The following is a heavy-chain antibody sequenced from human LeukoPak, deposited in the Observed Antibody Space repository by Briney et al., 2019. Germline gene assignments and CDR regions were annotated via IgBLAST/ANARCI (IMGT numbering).Heavy chain of an antibody. CDR3: AKDDYYDSSGYYYVAVSGMDV. CDR2: ISYDGSNK. CDR1: GFTFSSYG. V-gene: IGHV3-30*18. J-gene: IGHJ6*02. Sequence: GRSLRLSCAASGFTFSSYGMHWVRQAPGKGLEWVAVISYDGSNKYYADSVKGRFTISRDNSKNTLYLQMNSLRAEDTAVYYCAKDDYYDSSGYYYVAVSGMDVWGQGTTVTVSS. D-gene: IGHD3-22*01.